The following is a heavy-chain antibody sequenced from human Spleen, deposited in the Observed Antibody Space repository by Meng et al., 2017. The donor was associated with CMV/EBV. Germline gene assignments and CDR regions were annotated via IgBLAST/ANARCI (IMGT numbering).Heavy chain of an antibody. CDR3: ARGAPGGYSSSWYLFDY. V-gene: IGHV3-74*01. Sequence: GESLKISCAASGFTFSSYWMHWVRQAPGKGLVWVSRINSDGSSTSYADSVKGRFTISRDNAKNTLYLQMNSLRAEDTAVYYCARGAPGGYSSSWYLFDYWGQGTLVTV. J-gene: IGHJ4*02. CDR2: INSDGSST. D-gene: IGHD6-13*01. CDR1: GFTFSSYW.